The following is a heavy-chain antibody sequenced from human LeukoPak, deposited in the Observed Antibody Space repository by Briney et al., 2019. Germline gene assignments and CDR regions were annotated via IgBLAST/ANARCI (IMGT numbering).Heavy chain of an antibody. CDR2: IYYSGST. D-gene: IGHD6-13*01. Sequence: SETLCLTCTASGGSISSSTYYWGWIRQPPGKGLEWIGSIYYSGSTYYNPSLKSRVTISVDTSKNQFSLKLSSVTDADTAVYYCARMVPEYSSSWDGLFDYWGQGTLVTVSS. V-gene: IGHV4-39*01. J-gene: IGHJ4*02. CDR1: GGSISSSTYY. CDR3: ARMVPEYSSSWDGLFDY.